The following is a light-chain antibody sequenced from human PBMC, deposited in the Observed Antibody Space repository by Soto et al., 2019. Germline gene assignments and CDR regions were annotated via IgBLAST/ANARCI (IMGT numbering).Light chain of an antibody. CDR2: TGS. V-gene: IGKV1-12*01. J-gene: IGKJ5*01. CDR1: QGIKNW. CDR3: QPAASSPIT. Sequence: DIQRTQSPSYVCASVGRRVTITCRASQGIKNWLAWYQQKPGKYPNLLIYTGSSLQSGVQSRFSGSGSGTDFTLTINSLTPEDFATYYCQPAASSPITVGPGTRLEIK.